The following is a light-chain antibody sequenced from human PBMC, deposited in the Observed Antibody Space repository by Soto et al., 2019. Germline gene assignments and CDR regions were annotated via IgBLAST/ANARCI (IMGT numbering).Light chain of an antibody. J-gene: IGKJ5*01. CDR2: ATS. CDR3: QHNYGTPA. V-gene: IGKV1-39*01. CDR1: QTISSP. Sequence: DIQMTQSPSSLSASVGDRVTITCRASQTISSPLSWYQQKPGKVPELLIYATSRLQSGVPSRFSGSRSGTDFILTISSLQPEDFATYYCQHNYGTPAFGQGTRLEIK.